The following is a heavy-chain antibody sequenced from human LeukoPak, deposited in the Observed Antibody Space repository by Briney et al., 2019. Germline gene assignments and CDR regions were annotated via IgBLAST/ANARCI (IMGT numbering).Heavy chain of an antibody. CDR1: GGTFSSYA. J-gene: IGHJ3*02. D-gene: IGHD5-24*01. V-gene: IGHV1-69*06. Sequence: GASVKVSCKASGGTFSSYALSWVRQPTGQGLEWMGRIIPIFGTANYEQKFQGRVTITADKATSTAYMEMSSLRAEDTAVYYCARSVEMATISYAFDIWGQGTMVTVSS. CDR3: ARSVEMATISYAFDI. CDR2: IIPIFGTA.